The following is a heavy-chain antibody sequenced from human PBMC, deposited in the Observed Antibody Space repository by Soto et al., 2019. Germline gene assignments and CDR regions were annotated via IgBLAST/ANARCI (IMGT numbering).Heavy chain of an antibody. Sequence: QVQLQESGPGLVKPSGTLSLTCAVSGGSISSSNWWSWVRQPPGKGLEWIGEIYHSGSTNYNPSLTSRVPISVAKSKNQFSLKLSSVTAADTAVYYCAKTRGYSSGWYEDYWGQGTLVTVSS. CDR1: GGSISSSNW. V-gene: IGHV4-4*02. CDR2: IYHSGST. J-gene: IGHJ4*02. CDR3: AKTRGYSSGWYEDY. D-gene: IGHD6-19*01.